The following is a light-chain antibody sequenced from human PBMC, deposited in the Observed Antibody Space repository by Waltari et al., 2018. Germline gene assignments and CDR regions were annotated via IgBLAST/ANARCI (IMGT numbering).Light chain of an antibody. Sequence: QSVLTQPPSASGTPGQRVTISCSGSSSNIGDNVVNWYQQLPGKAPKLLIYRNDQRPSGVPYRFSASKSGTSASLAISGLQSEDEADYYCAAWDDRMNGHWVFGGGTKVTVL. CDR1: SSNIGDNV. CDR3: AAWDDRMNGHWV. V-gene: IGLV1-44*01. CDR2: RND. J-gene: IGLJ3*02.